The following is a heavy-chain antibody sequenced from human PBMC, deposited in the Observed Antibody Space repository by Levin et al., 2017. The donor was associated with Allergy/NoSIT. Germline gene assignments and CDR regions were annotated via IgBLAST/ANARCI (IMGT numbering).Heavy chain of an antibody. V-gene: IGHV3-21*01. D-gene: IGHD6-19*01. CDR2: ISSSSSYI. CDR3: ARDPPYSSGWYGLNFDY. CDR1: GFTFSSYS. Sequence: GESLKISCAASGFTFSSYSMNWVRQAPGKGLEWVSSISSSSSYIYYADSVKGRFTISRDNAKNSLYLQMNSLRAEDTAVYYCARDPPYSSGWYGLNFDYWGQGTLVTVSS. J-gene: IGHJ4*02.